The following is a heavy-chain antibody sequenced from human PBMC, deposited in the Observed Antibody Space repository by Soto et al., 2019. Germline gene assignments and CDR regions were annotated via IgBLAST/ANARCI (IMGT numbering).Heavy chain of an antibody. CDR3: ARADGVLLWFGELPDAFDI. CDR1: GGSISSGGYY. Sequence: QVQLQESGPGLVKPSQTLSLTCTVSGGSISSGGYYWSWIRQHPGKGLEWIGYIYYSGSTYYNPSLKSRVTISVDTSKNQFSLKLSSVTAADTAVYYCARADGVLLWFGELPDAFDIWGQGTMVTVSS. J-gene: IGHJ3*02. D-gene: IGHD3-10*01. V-gene: IGHV4-31*03. CDR2: IYYSGST.